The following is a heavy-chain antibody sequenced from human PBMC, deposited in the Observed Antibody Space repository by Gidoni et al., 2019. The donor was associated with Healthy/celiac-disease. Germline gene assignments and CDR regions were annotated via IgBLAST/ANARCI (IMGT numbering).Heavy chain of an antibody. J-gene: IGHJ4*02. D-gene: IGHD5-12*01. CDR2: FDPEDGET. V-gene: IGHV1-24*01. CDR1: GYTLNELY. CDR3: ATVSQRGGYSGYDYPSFDY. Sequence: QVKLVRSGAEGKKPGASVKVSGKVSGYTLNELYMPGVRQAPGKGLEWMGGFDPEDGETIYAQKFHGRVTMTEDTSTDTAYMELSSLRSEDTAVYYCATVSQRGGYSGYDYPSFDYWGQGTLVTVSS.